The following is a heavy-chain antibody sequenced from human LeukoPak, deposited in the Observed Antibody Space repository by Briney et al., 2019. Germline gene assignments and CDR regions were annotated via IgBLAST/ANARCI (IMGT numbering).Heavy chain of an antibody. Sequence: PGGSLRLSCAASGFTFSSYAMSWVRQAPGKGLEWVSAISGSGGSTYYADSVKGRFTISRDNSKNTLYLQMNSLRAEDTAVYYCAKWIRVTPKTGSPPNWFDPWGQGTLVTVSS. CDR1: GFTFSSYA. J-gene: IGHJ5*02. V-gene: IGHV3-23*01. CDR3: AKWIRVTPKTGSPPNWFDP. D-gene: IGHD4-23*01. CDR2: ISGSGGST.